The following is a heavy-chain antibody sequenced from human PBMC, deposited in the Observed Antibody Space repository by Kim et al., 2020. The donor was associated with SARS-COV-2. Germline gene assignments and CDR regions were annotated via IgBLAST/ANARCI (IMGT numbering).Heavy chain of an antibody. Sequence: GESLKISCRGSGYSFTTYWIGWVRQMPGKGLEWMGIIYPGDSDTRYSPSFQGQVTILVDKSISTAYLQWSSLKASDTAMYYCARHLSSSSWYYFDYWGQGTLVTVSS. CDR2: IYPGDSDT. D-gene: IGHD6-13*01. CDR3: ARHLSSSSWYYFDY. J-gene: IGHJ4*02. V-gene: IGHV5-51*01. CDR1: GYSFTTYW.